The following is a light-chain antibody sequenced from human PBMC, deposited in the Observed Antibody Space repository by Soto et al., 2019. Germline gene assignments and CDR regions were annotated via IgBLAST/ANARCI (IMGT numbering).Light chain of an antibody. J-gene: IGLJ1*01. Sequence: QSVLTQPASVSGSPGQSITISCTGTSSDVGGYDYVSWYQQHPDKAPKLIIYEVANRPSGFSNRFSGSKSGNTASLTISGLQAEDEAEYYCASYASSLYVFGTGTKVTVL. CDR1: SSDVGGYDY. CDR2: EVA. CDR3: ASYASSLYV. V-gene: IGLV2-14*01.